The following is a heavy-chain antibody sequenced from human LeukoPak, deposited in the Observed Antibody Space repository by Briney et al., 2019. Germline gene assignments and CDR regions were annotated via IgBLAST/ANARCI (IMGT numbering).Heavy chain of an antibody. Sequence: GGSLRLSCAASGFTFSWSAMIWVRQAPGKGLEWVSAITGSGDITYYADSVKGRFTVSRDNSKNTLSLQMNSLRAEDTAVYYCAREIVGATMDYWGQGTLVTVSS. CDR1: GFTFSWSA. CDR2: ITGSGDIT. CDR3: AREIVGATMDY. J-gene: IGHJ4*02. D-gene: IGHD1-26*01. V-gene: IGHV3-23*01.